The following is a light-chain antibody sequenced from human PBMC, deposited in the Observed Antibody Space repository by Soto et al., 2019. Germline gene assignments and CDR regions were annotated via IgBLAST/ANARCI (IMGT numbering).Light chain of an antibody. J-gene: IGLJ1*01. CDR3: ISYTLSRYYV. CDR1: SSDIGTYDH. V-gene: IGLV2-14*01. CDR2: SVS. Sequence: QSALTQPASVSGSPGQSITISCSGTSSDIGTYDHVAWFQQFPGKTPKLMIYSVSNRPSGVSYRFSGSKSGNTATLTISGLQAEDEADYYCISYTLSRYYVFGTGTKLTVL.